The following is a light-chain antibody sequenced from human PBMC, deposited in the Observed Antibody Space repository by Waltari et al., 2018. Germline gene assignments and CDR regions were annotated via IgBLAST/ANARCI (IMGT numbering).Light chain of an antibody. CDR1: QRVGTS. Sequence: EIVLTQSPATLSLSPGESATLPCSASQRVGTSVTWYQQKAGQAPRLLIYDASNRAPAIPGRFSGSGSGTDFTLTISSLDPEDFAVYYCHQRDNWPRTFGQGTKLEIK. V-gene: IGKV3-11*01. J-gene: IGKJ1*01. CDR3: HQRDNWPRT. CDR2: DAS.